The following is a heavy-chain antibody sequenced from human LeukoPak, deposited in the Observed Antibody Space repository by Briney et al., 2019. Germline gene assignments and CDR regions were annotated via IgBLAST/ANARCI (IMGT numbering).Heavy chain of an antibody. J-gene: IGHJ4*02. Sequence: PSETLSLTCTVSGDSISSSSYYWGWIRQPPGKGLEWIGSIYYSRSTYYNPSLKSRVTISVDTSKNQFSLRLSSVTAADTAVYYCAGGDHDYGDYYFDYWGQGTLVTASS. CDR2: IYYSRST. CDR3: AGGDHDYGDYYFDY. CDR1: GDSISSSSYY. D-gene: IGHD4-17*01. V-gene: IGHV4-39*07.